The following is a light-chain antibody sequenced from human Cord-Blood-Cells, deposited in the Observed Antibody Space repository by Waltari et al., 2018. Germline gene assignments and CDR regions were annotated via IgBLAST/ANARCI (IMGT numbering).Light chain of an antibody. CDR1: SSDVGGYNY. Sequence: QSALTQPASVSGSPGQSITISCTGTSSDVGGYNYVSWYQQHPGKAPKIMIYEVSKRPSGVSHRFSGSKSGNTASLTISGLQAEDEADYYCSSYTSSSTYVFGTGTKVTVL. J-gene: IGLJ1*01. CDR2: EVS. CDR3: SSYTSSSTYV. V-gene: IGLV2-14*01.